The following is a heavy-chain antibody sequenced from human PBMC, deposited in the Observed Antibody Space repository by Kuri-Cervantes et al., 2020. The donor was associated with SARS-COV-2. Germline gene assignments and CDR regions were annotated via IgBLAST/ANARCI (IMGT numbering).Heavy chain of an antibody. V-gene: IGHV4-34*01. CDR2: INHSGST. J-gene: IGHJ2*01. CDR3: ARVDGDYVDWYFDL. D-gene: IGHD4-17*01. Sequence: SQTLSLTCAVYGGSFSGYYWSWIRQPPGKGLEWIGEINHSGSTNYNPSLKRRVTISVDTSKNQFSLKLSSVTAADTAVYYCARVDGDYVDWYFDLWGRGTLVTVSS. CDR1: GGSFSGYY.